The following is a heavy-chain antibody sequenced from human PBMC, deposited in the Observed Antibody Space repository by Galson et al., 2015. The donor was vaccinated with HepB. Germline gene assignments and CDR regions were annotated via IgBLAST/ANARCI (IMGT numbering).Heavy chain of an antibody. J-gene: IGHJ4*02. CDR2: ISSNGNSE. CDR1: GFTFSNYA. CDR3: AKPDSRDWYPSGLDS. D-gene: IGHD6-19*01. Sequence: SLRLSCAASGFTFSNYAMHWVRQTPGKGLEWVAVISSNGNSEYYGDSVKGRFTISRDNSKSTVYLQMKSLTAEDTGLYFCAKPDSRDWYPSGLDSWGRGALVTVSS. V-gene: IGHV3-30*18.